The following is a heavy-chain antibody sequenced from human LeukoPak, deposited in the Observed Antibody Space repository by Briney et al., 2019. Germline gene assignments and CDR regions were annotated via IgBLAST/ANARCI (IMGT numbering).Heavy chain of an antibody. CDR3: ARAPSKYDFWSGYHYYYMDV. Sequence: EGSLRLSCAASGFTFSDYYMSWIRQAPGKGLEWVSYISSSGSTIYYADSVKGRFTISRDNAKNSLYLQMNSLRAEDTAVYYCARAPSKYDFWSGYHYYYMDVWGKGTTVTVSS. CDR2: ISSSGSTI. D-gene: IGHD3-3*01. J-gene: IGHJ6*03. CDR1: GFTFSDYY. V-gene: IGHV3-11*04.